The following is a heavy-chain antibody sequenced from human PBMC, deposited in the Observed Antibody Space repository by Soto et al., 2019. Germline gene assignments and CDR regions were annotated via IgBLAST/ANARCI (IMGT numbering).Heavy chain of an antibody. CDR1: GASLRSGSYY. CDR2: IYYSGST. J-gene: IGHJ6*02. Sequence: SETLSLTCTVSGASLRSGSYYWSWIRQPPGKGLDWIGYIYYSGSTNYNPSLKSRVTISVDTSKNQFSLKLSSVTAADTAVYYCARGALRFLEWLTIDYYGMDVWGQGTTVTVSS. D-gene: IGHD3-3*01. CDR3: ARGALRFLEWLTIDYYGMDV. V-gene: IGHV4-61*01.